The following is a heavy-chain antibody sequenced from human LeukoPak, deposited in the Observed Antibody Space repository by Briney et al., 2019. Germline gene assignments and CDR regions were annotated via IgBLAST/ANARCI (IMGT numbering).Heavy chain of an antibody. CDR2: INQGGSQK. CDR1: GFPFGTFW. CDR3: ARLPHVAGGDY. D-gene: IGHD6-19*01. Sequence: PGGSLRLSCEASGFPFGTFWMSWVRQAPGKGLEWVANINQGGSQKNYVDSVKGRFTIARDDAKNSLYLQMNSLRAEDTAVYYCARLPHVAGGDYWGQGTLVTVSS. V-gene: IGHV3-7*01. J-gene: IGHJ4*02.